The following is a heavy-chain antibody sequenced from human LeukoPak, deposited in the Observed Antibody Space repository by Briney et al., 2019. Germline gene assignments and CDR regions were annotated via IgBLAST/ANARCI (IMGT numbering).Heavy chain of an antibody. CDR3: ARELPREVTLDY. J-gene: IGHJ4*01. CDR2: INTDGSST. D-gene: IGHD2-21*02. V-gene: IGHV3-74*01. Sequence: GGSLRLSCAVSGFTFISYGMQWVRQAPGKGLAWVSRINTDGSSTTYADSVKGRFTISRDNAKNTLYLQVNSLRAEDTAVYYCARELPREVTLDYWGQGTLVTVSS. CDR1: GFTFISYG.